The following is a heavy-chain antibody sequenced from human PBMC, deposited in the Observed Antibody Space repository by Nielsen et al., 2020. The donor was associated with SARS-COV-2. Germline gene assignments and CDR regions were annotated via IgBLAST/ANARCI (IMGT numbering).Heavy chain of an antibody. CDR2: INHSGST. CDR1: GGSFSGYY. Sequence: SQTLSLTCAVYGGSFSGYYWSWIRQPPGKGLEWIGEINHSGSTNYNPSLKSRVTISVDTSKNQFSLKLSSVAAADTAVYYCARKTSGSHLRHAFDIWGQETMVTVSS. CDR3: ARKTSGSHLRHAFDI. J-gene: IGHJ3*02. D-gene: IGHD1-26*01. V-gene: IGHV4-34*01.